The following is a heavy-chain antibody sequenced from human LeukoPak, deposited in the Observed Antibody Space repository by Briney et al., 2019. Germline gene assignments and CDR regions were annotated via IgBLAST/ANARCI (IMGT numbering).Heavy chain of an antibody. J-gene: IGHJ6*02. CDR1: GFTFSSYA. D-gene: IGHD6-19*01. V-gene: IGHV3-48*01. CDR2: ISSSSSTI. Sequence: GGSLRLSCAASGFTFSSYAMSWVRQAPGKGLEWVSYISSSSSTIYYADSVKGRFTISRDNAKNSLYLQMNSLRAEDTAVYYCARRNGQWSNYYYYGMDVWGQGTTVTVSS. CDR3: ARRNGQWSNYYYYGMDV.